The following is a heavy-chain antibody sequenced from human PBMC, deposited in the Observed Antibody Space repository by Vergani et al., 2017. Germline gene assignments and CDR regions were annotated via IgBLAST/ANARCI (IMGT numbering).Heavy chain of an antibody. CDR1: GFTFDDYA. J-gene: IGHJ4*02. CDR3: AKASGRYYYSSGYYY. V-gene: IGHV3-9*01. Sequence: EVQLVESGGGLVQPGRSLRLSCAASGFTFDDYAMHWVRQAPGKGLEWVSGISWNSGSIGYADSVKGRFTISRDNAKNSLYLQMNSLRAEDTALYYCAKASGRYYYSSGYYYWGQGTLVTVSS. CDR2: ISWNSGSI. D-gene: IGHD3-22*01.